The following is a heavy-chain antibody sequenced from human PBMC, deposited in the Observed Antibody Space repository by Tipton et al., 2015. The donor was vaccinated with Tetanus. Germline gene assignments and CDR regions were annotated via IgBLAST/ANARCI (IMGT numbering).Heavy chain of an antibody. J-gene: IGHJ4*02. CDR3: AKVPARDAHTAMVTEFDY. Sequence: SLRLSCAASGFTFDDYAMHWVRQAPGKGLEWVSGISWNSGSIGYADSVKGRFTISRDNAKNSLYLQMNSLRAEDTALYYCAKVPARDAHTAMVTEFDYWGQGTLVTVSS. CDR2: ISWNSGSI. V-gene: IGHV3-9*01. CDR1: GFTFDDYA. D-gene: IGHD5-18*01.